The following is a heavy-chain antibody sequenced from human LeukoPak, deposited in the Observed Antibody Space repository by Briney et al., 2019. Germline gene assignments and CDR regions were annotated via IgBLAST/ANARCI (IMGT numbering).Heavy chain of an antibody. V-gene: IGHV3-23*01. CDR2: ISGSGGTT. CDR3: TKDQRFGDLDDY. Sequence: GGSLRLSCAASGFTFSSYAMSWVRQAPGKGLEWVSAISGSGGTTYYADSVKGRFAISRDNSKNTLYPQMTSLRAEDTAVYYRTKDQRFGDLDDYRGQGTLVTVSS. D-gene: IGHD3-10*01. CDR1: GFTFSSYA. J-gene: IGHJ4*02.